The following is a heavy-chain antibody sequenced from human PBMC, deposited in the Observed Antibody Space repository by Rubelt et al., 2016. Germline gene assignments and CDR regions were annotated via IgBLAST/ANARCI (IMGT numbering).Heavy chain of an antibody. V-gene: IGHV4-39*01. CDR2: TYHSGTT. J-gene: IGHJ4*02. D-gene: IGHD1-7*01. CDR1: GDSISSSDDY. Sequence: QVQLQESGPGLVKPSETLSLTCTVSGDSISSSDDYWAWIRQPPGKGLEWIGSTYHSGTTFYNPALKGRVPISLDTSKNTFSLKVNPVTASETAVFYCARLLRGSGTTVGFDSWGQGTLVTVSS. CDR3: ARLLRGSGTTVGFDS.